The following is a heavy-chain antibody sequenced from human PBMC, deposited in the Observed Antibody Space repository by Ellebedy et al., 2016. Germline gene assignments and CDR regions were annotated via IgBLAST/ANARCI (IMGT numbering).Heavy chain of an antibody. D-gene: IGHD6-13*01. J-gene: IGHJ4*02. CDR3: TKDQAYGTGWYGTSRD. Sequence: GESLKISXAASGFTISRYGMNCVRQAPGKGLEWVAHNNAYNTAIFYADSVRGRFSISRDNSLYLQMNSLRAEDTAIYYCTKDQAYGTGWYGTSRDWGQGTLVTVSS. V-gene: IGHV3-48*01. CDR2: NNAYNTAI. CDR1: GFTISRYG.